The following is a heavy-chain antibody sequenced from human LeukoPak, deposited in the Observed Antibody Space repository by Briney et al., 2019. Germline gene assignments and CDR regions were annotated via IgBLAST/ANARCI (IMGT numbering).Heavy chain of an antibody. CDR3: ARDSAYYDILTGYPGEYYFDY. D-gene: IGHD3-9*01. J-gene: IGHJ4*02. CDR1: GGSISSYY. CDR2: IYTSGST. Sequence: PSETLSLTCTVSGGSISSYYWSWIRQPAGKGLEWIGRIYTSGSTNYNPSLKSRVTMSVDTSKNQFSLKLSSVTAADTAVHYCARDSAYYDILTGYPGEYYFDYWGQGTLVTVSS. V-gene: IGHV4-4*07.